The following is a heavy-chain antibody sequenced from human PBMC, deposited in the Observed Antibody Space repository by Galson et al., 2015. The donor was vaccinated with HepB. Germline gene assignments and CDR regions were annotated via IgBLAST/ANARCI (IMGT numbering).Heavy chain of an antibody. D-gene: IGHD5-12*01. CDR1: GFTFSSYG. CDR2: ISYDGSNK. Sequence: SLRLSCAASGFTFSSYGMHWVRQAPGKGLEWVAVISYDGSNKYYADSVKGRFTISRDNSKNTLYLQMNSLRAEDTAVYYCAKDRGWLRLHFDYWGQGTLVTVSS. V-gene: IGHV3-30*18. CDR3: AKDRGWLRLHFDY. J-gene: IGHJ4*02.